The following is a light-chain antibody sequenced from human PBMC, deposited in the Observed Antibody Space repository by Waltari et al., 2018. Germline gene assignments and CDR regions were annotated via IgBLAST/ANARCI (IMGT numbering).Light chain of an antibody. J-gene: IGKJ3*01. CDR3: PQYYSILPVA. CDR1: QSVVYSSNNKNY. Sequence: DIVMTQSPDSLSVSLGERATINCKSSQSVVYSSNNKNYLAWYQQKPGQPPKLLIYWASNRESGVPDRFSGSGSGTDFTLTISSVQAEDVAVYYCPQYYSILPVAFGPGTKVDIK. CDR2: WAS. V-gene: IGKV4-1*01.